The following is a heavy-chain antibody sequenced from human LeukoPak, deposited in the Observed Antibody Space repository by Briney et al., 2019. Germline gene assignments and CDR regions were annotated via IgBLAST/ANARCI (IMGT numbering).Heavy chain of an antibody. D-gene: IGHD2-2*01. CDR3: AKVPYYCSSTSCPADDY. V-gene: IGHV3-48*03. Sequence: GGSLRLSCAASGFTFSSYEMNWVRQAPGKGLEWVSYISSSGSTIYYADSVKGRFTISRDNAKNSLYLQMNSLRAEDTAVYYCAKVPYYCSSTSCPADDYWGQGTLVTVSS. CDR2: ISSSGSTI. CDR1: GFTFSSYE. J-gene: IGHJ4*02.